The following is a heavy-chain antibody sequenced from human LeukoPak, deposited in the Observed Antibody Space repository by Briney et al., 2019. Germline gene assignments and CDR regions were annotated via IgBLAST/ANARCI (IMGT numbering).Heavy chain of an antibody. D-gene: IGHD2-2*01. J-gene: IGHJ6*03. V-gene: IGHV4-59*01. CDR2: IYNSASF. CDR3: AKNTSTYYYYYMDV. CDR1: GGSTTGYY. Sequence: SETLSLTCSVSGGSTTGYYWNWLRQPPGKGLEWIGYIYNSASFNYNPSLKSRVTMSIDTSKNQISLELTSVTDADTAVYYCAKNTSTYYYYYMDVWGKGTTVIVSS.